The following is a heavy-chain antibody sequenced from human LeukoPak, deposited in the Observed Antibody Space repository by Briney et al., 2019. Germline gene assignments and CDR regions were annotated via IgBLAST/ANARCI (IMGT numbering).Heavy chain of an antibody. Sequence: GGSLRLSCAASGFTFSSYEMSWVRQAPGKGLEWVSGISGSGGSTYYADSVKGRFTVSRDNFKNTLFLQVYSLRAEDTAVYYCAKVSDYSYYYYMDVWGKGTTVTVSS. J-gene: IGHJ6*03. CDR1: GFTFSSYE. V-gene: IGHV3-23*01. CDR3: AKVSDYSYYYYMDV. CDR2: ISGSGGST.